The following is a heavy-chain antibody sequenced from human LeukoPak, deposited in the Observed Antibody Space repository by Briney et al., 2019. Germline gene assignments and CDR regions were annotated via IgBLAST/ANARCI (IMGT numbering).Heavy chain of an antibody. CDR3: ARLLYQPLLYLFDY. D-gene: IGHD2-2*02. CDR2: IYYSGSS. V-gene: IGHV4-39*01. Sequence: SETLSLTCTVSGGSISSSSYYWGWIRQPPGKGLEWIGSIYYSGSSYYNPSLKSRVTISVDTSKNQFSLKLSSVTAADTAVYYCARLLYQPLLYLFDYWGQGTLVTVSS. CDR1: GGSISSSSYY. J-gene: IGHJ4*02.